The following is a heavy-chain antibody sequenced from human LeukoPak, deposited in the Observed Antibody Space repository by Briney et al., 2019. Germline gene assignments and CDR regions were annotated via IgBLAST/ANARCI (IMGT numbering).Heavy chain of an antibody. J-gene: IGHJ2*01. D-gene: IGHD3-10*01. CDR1: GYTFTGYY. Sequence: ASVKASCKASGYTFTGYYMHWVRQAPGQGLEWMGWINPNSGGTNYAQKFQGRVTMTRDTSISTAYMELTRLKSDDTAVYYCARRGHYYGSGSANWYFDLWGRGTLVTVSS. CDR2: INPNSGGT. CDR3: ARRGHYYGSGSANWYFDL. V-gene: IGHV1-2*02.